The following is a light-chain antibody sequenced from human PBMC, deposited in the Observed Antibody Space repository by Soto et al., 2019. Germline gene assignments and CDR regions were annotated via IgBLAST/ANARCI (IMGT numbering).Light chain of an antibody. CDR2: AAS. J-gene: IGKJ1*01. V-gene: IGKV2-28*01. Sequence: DIVMTQSPLSLPVTPGEPASISCRSSQSLLHSNGYNYLDWYLQKPGKAPKLLIYAASSLQSGVPSRFSGSGSGTEFTLTISSLQPDDFATYYCLQFNTFPWTFGQGTKVDIK. CDR1: QSLLHSNGYNY. CDR3: LQFNTFPWT.